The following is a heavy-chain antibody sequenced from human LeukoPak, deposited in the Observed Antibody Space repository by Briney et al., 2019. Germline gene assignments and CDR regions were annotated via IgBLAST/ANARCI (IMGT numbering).Heavy chain of an antibody. J-gene: IGHJ2*01. CDR3: ARRPPLFCGGDCYSGYFDL. CDR1: GGSISSYY. CDR2: IYYSEST. D-gene: IGHD2-21*02. V-gene: IGHV4-59*08. Sequence: SETLSLTCTVSGGSISSYYWSWMRQSPGQGLEWIGYIYYSESTNYNPYLKSRVTISVDTSKNQYSLNLSSVPAVDTVVYYCARRPPLFCGGDCYSGYFDLWGRGTLVTVSS.